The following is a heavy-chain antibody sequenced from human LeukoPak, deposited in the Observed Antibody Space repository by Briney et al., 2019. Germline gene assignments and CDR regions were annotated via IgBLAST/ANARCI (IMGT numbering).Heavy chain of an antibody. CDR2: INPNGGST. D-gene: IGHD1/OR15-1a*01. V-gene: IGHV1-46*01. CDR1: GYTFTSYY. Sequence: ASVKVSCKASGYTFTSYYMHWVRQAPGQGLEWMGIINPNGGSTSYAQKFQGRVTMTRDTSTSTVYMELSSLRSEDTAVYYCAKGLGTGVGPYMGYHYYMDVWGKGATVTVSS. CDR3: AKGLGTGVGPYMGYHYYMDV. J-gene: IGHJ6*03.